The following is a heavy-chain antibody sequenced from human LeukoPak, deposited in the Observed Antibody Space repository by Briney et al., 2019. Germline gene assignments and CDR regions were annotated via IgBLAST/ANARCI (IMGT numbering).Heavy chain of an antibody. CDR1: GFTFSSYA. J-gene: IGHJ5*02. D-gene: IGHD3-9*01. V-gene: IGHV3-23*01. CDR2: ISGSGGST. CDR3: AKGRAIFWERGWFDP. Sequence: PGGSLRLSCAASGFTFSSYAMSWVRQAPGKGLEWVSAISGSGGSTYYADSVKGRFTISRDNSKNTLYLQMNSLRAEDTAVYYCAKGRAIFWERGWFDPGAREPWSPSPQ.